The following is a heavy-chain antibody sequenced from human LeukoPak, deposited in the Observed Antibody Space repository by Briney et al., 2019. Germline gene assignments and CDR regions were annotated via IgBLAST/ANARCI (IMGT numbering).Heavy chain of an antibody. Sequence: SETLSLTCTVSGYSISSGYYWGWIRQPPGKGLEWIGSIYHSGSTYYNPSLKSRVTISVDTSKNQFSLKLSSVTAADTAVYYCASPRGYYYYMDVWGKGTTVTVPS. J-gene: IGHJ6*03. CDR3: ASPRGYYYYMDV. CDR1: GYSISSGYY. CDR2: IYHSGST. D-gene: IGHD3-10*01. V-gene: IGHV4-38-2*02.